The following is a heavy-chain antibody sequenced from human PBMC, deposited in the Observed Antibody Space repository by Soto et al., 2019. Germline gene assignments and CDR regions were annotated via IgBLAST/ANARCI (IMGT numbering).Heavy chain of an antibody. CDR1: GYSISSGYY. D-gene: IGHD2-15*01. V-gene: IGHV4-38-2*01. J-gene: IGHJ4*02. CDR3: GKVLVGATGHTNSDS. Sequence: PSETLSLTCAVSGYSISSGYYWGWIRQPPGRGLEWIGNIDYNGVTYSNPSLKSRVTISRDTSKNQFSLKLTSVTAADTALYYCGKVLVGATGHTNSDSWGPGTLVTVSS. CDR2: IDYNGVT.